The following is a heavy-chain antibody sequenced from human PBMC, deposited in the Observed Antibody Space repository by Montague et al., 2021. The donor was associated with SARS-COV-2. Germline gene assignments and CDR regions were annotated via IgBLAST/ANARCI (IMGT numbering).Heavy chain of an antibody. D-gene: IGHD3-22*01. CDR1: GGSISSYY. J-gene: IGHJ3*01. CDR3: VRDFYDTSDYFQGTFDV. V-gene: IGHV4-59*01. CDR2: IYYTGST. Sequence: SETLSLTCTVSGGSISSYYWSWIRQPPGKGLEWIGYIYYTGSTNYNPSLRNRITISIDTSANQFSLKLRSVTPADTAVYYCVRDFYDTSDYFQGTFDVWGHGTVVSVSS.